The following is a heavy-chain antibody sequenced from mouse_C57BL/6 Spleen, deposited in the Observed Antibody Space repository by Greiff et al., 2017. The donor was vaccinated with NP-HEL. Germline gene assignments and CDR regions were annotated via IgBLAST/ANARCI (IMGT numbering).Heavy chain of an antibody. J-gene: IGHJ3*01. Sequence: QVQLRESGPELVKPGASVKISCKASGYAFSSSWLNWVKQRPGKGLEWIGRIYPGDGDTNYNGKFKGKATLTADKSSSTAYMQLSSLTSEDSAVYFCARALDNYGSSYVFAYWGQGTLVTVSA. V-gene: IGHV1-82*01. CDR2: IYPGDGDT. CDR1: GYAFSSSW. CDR3: ARALDNYGSSYVFAY. D-gene: IGHD1-1*01.